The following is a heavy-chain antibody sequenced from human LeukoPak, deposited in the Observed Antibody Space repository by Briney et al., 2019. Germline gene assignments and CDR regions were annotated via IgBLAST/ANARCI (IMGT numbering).Heavy chain of an antibody. CDR2: IYYSGST. V-gene: IGHV4-59*01. CDR3: ARDPNTCGMDV. CDR1: GGSISSYY. Sequence: SETLSLTCTVSGGSISSYYWSWIRQPPGKGLEWIGYIYYSGSTNYNPSLKSRVTISVDTSKNQFSLKLSSVTAADTAVYYCARDPNTCGMDVWGQGTTVTVSS. D-gene: IGHD2-2*02. J-gene: IGHJ6*02.